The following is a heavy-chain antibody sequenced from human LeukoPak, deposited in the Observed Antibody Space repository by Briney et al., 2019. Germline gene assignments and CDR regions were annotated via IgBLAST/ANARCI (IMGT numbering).Heavy chain of an antibody. J-gene: IGHJ5*02. Sequence: GGSLRLSCAASGFTFSSYAMSWVRQAPGKGLEWVSAISGSGGSTYHADSVKGRFTISRDNSKNTLYLQMNSLKPEDTAVYYCAKDSGSSWYGGWFDPWGQGTLVTVSS. V-gene: IGHV3-23*01. D-gene: IGHD6-13*01. CDR3: AKDSGSSWYGGWFDP. CDR1: GFTFSSYA. CDR2: ISGSGGST.